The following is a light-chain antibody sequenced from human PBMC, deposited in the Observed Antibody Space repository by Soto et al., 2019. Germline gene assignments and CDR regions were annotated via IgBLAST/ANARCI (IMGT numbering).Light chain of an antibody. Sequence: EIVLKQAPGTLSLSPGERATLSCRASQSVSRSYLAWYQQKHGQAPRLLIYGASSRATGIPDRFSGSGSGTDLTLTISRLEPEDVAVYYCQQYGSSPWTFGQGTKVEIK. CDR3: QQYGSSPWT. V-gene: IGKV3-20*01. J-gene: IGKJ1*01. CDR2: GAS. CDR1: QSVSRSY.